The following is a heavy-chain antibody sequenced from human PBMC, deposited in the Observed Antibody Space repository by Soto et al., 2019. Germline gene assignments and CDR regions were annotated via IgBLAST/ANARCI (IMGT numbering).Heavy chain of an antibody. D-gene: IGHD3-3*01. CDR1: GGTFNSYA. V-gene: IGHV1-69*12. J-gene: IGHJ5*02. Sequence: QVQLVQSGAEVKKPGSSVKVSCKASGGTFNSYAISWERQAPGQGLEWMGGIIPIFGTPNYAQKLQGRVTITADESTSTAYMELNSLRSEDTAVYYCALQGVRITIFGARFDPWGQGTLVTVSS. CDR3: ALQGVRITIFGARFDP. CDR2: IIPIFGTP.